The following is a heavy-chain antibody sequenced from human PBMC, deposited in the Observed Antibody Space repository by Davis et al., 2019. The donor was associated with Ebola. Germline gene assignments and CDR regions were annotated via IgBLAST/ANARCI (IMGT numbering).Heavy chain of an antibody. CDR3: ARDSVTYNWNEDMGWFDP. V-gene: IGHV1-18*01. CDR2: ISAYNGNT. Sequence: ASVKVSCKASGYSFTDDGISWVRQAPGQGLEWMGWISAYNGNTNYAQKLQGRVTMTTDTSTSTAYMELRSLRSDDTAVYYCARDSVTYNWNEDMGWFDPWGQGTLVTVSS. J-gene: IGHJ5*02. D-gene: IGHD1-1*01. CDR1: GYSFTDDG.